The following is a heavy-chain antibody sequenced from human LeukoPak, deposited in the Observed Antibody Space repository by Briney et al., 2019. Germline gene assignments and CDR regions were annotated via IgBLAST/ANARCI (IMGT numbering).Heavy chain of an antibody. CDR1: GFTFSSYA. J-gene: IGHJ4*02. D-gene: IGHD3-9*01. Sequence: GGSLRLSCEASGFTFSSYAIRWVRQAPGTGLEWVSSIPGSGGATYYADSVRGRFSVSRDSSKNTVYLQMNSLRDEDTAVYYCAREYDDILTGSFDYWAREPWSPSPQ. CDR3: AREYDDILTGSFDY. V-gene: IGHV3-23*01. CDR2: IPGSGGAT.